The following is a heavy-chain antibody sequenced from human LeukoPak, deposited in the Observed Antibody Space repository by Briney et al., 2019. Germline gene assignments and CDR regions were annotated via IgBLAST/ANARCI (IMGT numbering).Heavy chain of an antibody. CDR3: ASRPDTAMVPYAFDI. V-gene: IGHV1-46*01. CDR1: GGTFSSYA. CDR2: INPSGGST. D-gene: IGHD5-18*01. J-gene: IGHJ3*02. Sequence: GASVKVSCKASGGTFSSYAISWVRQAPGQGLEWMGIINPSGGSTSYAQKFQGRVTMTRDTSTSTVYMELSSLRSEDTAVYYCASRPDTAMVPYAFDIWGQGTMVTVSS.